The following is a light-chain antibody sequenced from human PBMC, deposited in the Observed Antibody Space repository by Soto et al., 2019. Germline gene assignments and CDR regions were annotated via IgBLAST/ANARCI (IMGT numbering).Light chain of an antibody. Sequence: DIVMTQSPDSLAVSLGERATINCKSSQSVFKGSNNNDCLAWYQQKPGQPPKLLLYWASTRESGVPDRFSGSGSGTDFTLTISSLQAEDVAIYYCQQFSSPPVFPFGQGTKLEIK. V-gene: IGKV4-1*01. CDR3: QQFSSPPVFP. J-gene: IGKJ2*01. CDR1: QSVFKGSNNNDC. CDR2: WAS.